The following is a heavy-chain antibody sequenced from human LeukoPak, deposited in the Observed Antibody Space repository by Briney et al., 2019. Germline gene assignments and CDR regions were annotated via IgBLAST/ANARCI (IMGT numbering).Heavy chain of an antibody. CDR2: IIPIFGTA. J-gene: IGHJ4*02. Sequence: SVKVSCKASGGTFSSYAISWVRQAPGQGLEWMGGIIPIFGTANYAQKFQGRVTITTDESTSTAYMELSSLRSEDTAVYYCAKDVRRYGSGSYFFDYWGQGTLVTVSS. V-gene: IGHV1-69*05. D-gene: IGHD3-10*01. CDR3: AKDVRRYGSGSYFFDY. CDR1: GGTFSSYA.